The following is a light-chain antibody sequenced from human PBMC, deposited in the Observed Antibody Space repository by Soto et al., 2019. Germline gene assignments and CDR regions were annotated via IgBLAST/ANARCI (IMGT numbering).Light chain of an antibody. J-gene: IGLJ2*01. CDR1: TSNIGNNY. CDR2: DNN. CDR3: GTWDSSLSAGV. Sequence: QSVLTQPPSVSAAPGQKVTISCSGSTSNIGNNYVSWYQQLPGTAPKLLIYDNNNRPSGIPDRFSGSKSGTSATLGITGLQTGDDADYYCGTWDSSLSAGVFGGGTKLTVL. V-gene: IGLV1-51*01.